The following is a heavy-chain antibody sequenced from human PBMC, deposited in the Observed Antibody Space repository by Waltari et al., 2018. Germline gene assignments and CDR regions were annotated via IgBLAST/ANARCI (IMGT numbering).Heavy chain of an antibody. D-gene: IGHD1-26*01. J-gene: IGHJ6*02. CDR1: SISSYY. Sequence: SISSYYWSWIRQPPGKGLEWIGYIYYSGSTNYNPSLKSRVTISVDTSKNQFSLKLSSVTAADTAVYYCARDGTYGMDVWGQGTTVTVSS. V-gene: IGHV4-59*01. CDR3: ARDGTYGMDV. CDR2: IYYSGST.